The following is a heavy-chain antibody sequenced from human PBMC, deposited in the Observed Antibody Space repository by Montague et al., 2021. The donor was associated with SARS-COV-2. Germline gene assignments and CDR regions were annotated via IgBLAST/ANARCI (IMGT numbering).Heavy chain of an antibody. D-gene: IGHD3-22*01. V-gene: IGHV4-59*08. Sequence: SETLSLTCTVFGVSVTDYSWSWIRQPPGKGLEWVGDVLYNKGTNFNPSLKSRVAISVDTSKNQFSLRLTSVTAADTAFYYCARHPHYDGRYGPPDFWGQGTLVTVSS. J-gene: IGHJ4*02. CDR2: VLYNKGT. CDR1: GVSVTDYS. CDR3: ARHPHYDGRYGPPDF.